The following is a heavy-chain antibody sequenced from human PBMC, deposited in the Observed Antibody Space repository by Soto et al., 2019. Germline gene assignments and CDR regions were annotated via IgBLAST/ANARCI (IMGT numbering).Heavy chain of an antibody. Sequence: GGSLRLSCAASGFTFSNAWMSWVRQAPGKGLEWVGRIKSKTDGGTTDYAAPGKCRFTISRDDSKNTLYLQMNSLKTEDTAFYYCTPDMGATSGAFDIWGQGTMVTVSS. CDR3: TPDMGATSGAFDI. V-gene: IGHV3-15*01. CDR2: IKSKTDGGTT. CDR1: GFTFSNAW. D-gene: IGHD1-26*01. J-gene: IGHJ3*02.